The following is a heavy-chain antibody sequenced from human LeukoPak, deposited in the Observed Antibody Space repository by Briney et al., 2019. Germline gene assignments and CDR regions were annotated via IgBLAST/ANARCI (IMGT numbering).Heavy chain of an antibody. Sequence: SETLSLTCTVSGGSISSHYWSWIRQPPGKGLEWIGYIYYSGSTNYNPSLKSRVTISVDTSKNQFSLKLSSVTAADTAVYYCARGVAVAGNHPSVDYWGQGTLVTVSS. CDR3: ARGVAVAGNHPSVDY. D-gene: IGHD6-19*01. V-gene: IGHV4-59*11. CDR1: GGSISSHY. CDR2: IYYSGST. J-gene: IGHJ4*02.